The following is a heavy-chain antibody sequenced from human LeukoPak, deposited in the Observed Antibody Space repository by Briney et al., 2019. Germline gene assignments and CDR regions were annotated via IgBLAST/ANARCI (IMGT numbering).Heavy chain of an antibody. CDR1: GSTFTRYG. V-gene: IGHV3-64*02. J-gene: IGHJ4*02. D-gene: IGHD3-22*01. CDR3: ARDDGGYYGY. CDR2: ISTDGSRT. Sequence: PGGSLRLSCAASGSTFTRYGLHWVRRAPGKGLEYVSAISTDGSRTYYADSVKDRFIISRDNSKNTLYLQMGSLGAEDMAVYYCARDDGGYYGYWGQGTLVTVSS.